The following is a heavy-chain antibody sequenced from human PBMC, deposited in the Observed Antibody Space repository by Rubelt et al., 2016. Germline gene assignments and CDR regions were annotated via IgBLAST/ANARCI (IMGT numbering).Heavy chain of an antibody. Sequence: QVQLQQWGAGLLKPSETLSLTCAVYGGSFSGYYWSWIRQPPGKGLEWIGEINHSGSTNYNPFLKSRVTISVDTSKNQFSLKLSSVTAADTAVYYCARRLRLLEWLSTYNWFDPWGQGTLVTVSS. CDR3: ARRLRLLEWLSTYNWFDP. D-gene: IGHD3-3*01. V-gene: IGHV4-34*01. CDR2: INHSGST. J-gene: IGHJ5*02. CDR1: GGSFSGYY.